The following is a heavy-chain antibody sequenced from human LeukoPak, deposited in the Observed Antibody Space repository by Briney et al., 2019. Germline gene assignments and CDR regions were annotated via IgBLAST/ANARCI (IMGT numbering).Heavy chain of an antibody. V-gene: IGHV1-18*01. CDR1: GYTFTSYG. Sequence: ASVKVSCKASGYTFTSYGISWVRQAPGQGLEWMGWISAYNGNTNYAQKLQGRVTMTTDTSTSTAYMELSSLRSEDTAVYYCARLFNYDILTGYYPYYYYYGMDVWGQGTTVTVSS. CDR2: ISAYNGNT. J-gene: IGHJ6*02. D-gene: IGHD3-9*01. CDR3: ARLFNYDILTGYYPYYYYYGMDV.